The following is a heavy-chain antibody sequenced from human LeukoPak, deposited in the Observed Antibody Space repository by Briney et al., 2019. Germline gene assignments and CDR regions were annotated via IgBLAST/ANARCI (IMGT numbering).Heavy chain of an antibody. V-gene: IGHV1-3*01. Sequence: ASVKVSCKASGYTFTSYAMHWVRQAPGQRLEWMGWINAGNGNTKYSQKFQGRVTITMDTSASTAYMELSRLRSEDTAVYYCARILLRYCSITSCSFGFWGQGTLVTVSS. CDR3: ARILLRYCSITSCSFGF. J-gene: IGHJ5*01. CDR1: GYTFTSYA. CDR2: INAGNGNT. D-gene: IGHD2-2*01.